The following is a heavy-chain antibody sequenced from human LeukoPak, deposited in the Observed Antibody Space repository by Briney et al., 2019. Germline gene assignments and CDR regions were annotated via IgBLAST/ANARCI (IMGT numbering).Heavy chain of an antibody. V-gene: IGHV3-53*01. D-gene: IGHD6-13*01. J-gene: IGHJ6*03. CDR3: ARSLAAAGPYYYYYYMDV. Sequence: GGSPRLSCAASGFTVSSNYMSWVRQAPGKGLEWVSVIYSGGSTYYADSVKGRFTISRDNSKNTLYLQMNSLKAEDTAVYYCARSLAAAGPYYYYYYMDVWGKGTTVTVSS. CDR1: GFTVSSNY. CDR2: IYSGGST.